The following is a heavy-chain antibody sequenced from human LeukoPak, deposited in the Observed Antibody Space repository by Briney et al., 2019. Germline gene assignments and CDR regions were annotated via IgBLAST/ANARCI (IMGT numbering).Heavy chain of an antibody. CDR3: ASGLPRYCSGGSCLAFDY. D-gene: IGHD2-15*01. J-gene: IGHJ4*02. CDR2: ISYDGSNK. V-gene: IGHV3-30-3*01. CDR1: GFTFSSYA. Sequence: PGRSLRLSCAASGFTFSSYAMHWVRQAPGKGLEWVAVISYDGSNKYYADSVKGRFTISRDNSKNTLYLQMNSLRAEDTAVYYCASGLPRYCSGGSCLAFDYRGQGTLVTVSS.